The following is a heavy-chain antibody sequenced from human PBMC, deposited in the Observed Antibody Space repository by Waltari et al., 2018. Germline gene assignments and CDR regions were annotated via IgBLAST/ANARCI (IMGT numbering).Heavy chain of an antibody. CDR2: IYSSGST. Sequence: QVQLQESGPGLVKPSETLSLTCTVSGGSISSYYWRWLRQPPGKGLEWIGYIYSSGSTNCSPSLESRVTISVDTSKTRFSLKLSAVTAADTAVYYCAGDRFGPRGDYYGRDVWGQGTTVTVSS. CDR1: GGSISSYY. CDR3: AGDRFGPRGDYYGRDV. J-gene: IGHJ6*02. D-gene: IGHD3-10*01. V-gene: IGHV4-59*01.